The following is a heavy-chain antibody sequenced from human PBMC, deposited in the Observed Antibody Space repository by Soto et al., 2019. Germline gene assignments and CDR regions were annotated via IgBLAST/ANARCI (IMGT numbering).Heavy chain of an antibody. V-gene: IGHV3-21*01. D-gene: IGHD3-10*01. CDR2: ISSSSSYI. J-gene: IGHJ4*02. Sequence: EVQLVESGGGLVKPEGSLRLSCAASGFTFSSYSMNWVRQAPGKGLEWVSSISSSSSYIYYADSVKGRFTISRDNAKNSLYLQMNSLRAEDTAVYYCARDSGSTGGLFVYWGQGTLVTVSS. CDR3: ARDSGSTGGLFVY. CDR1: GFTFSSYS.